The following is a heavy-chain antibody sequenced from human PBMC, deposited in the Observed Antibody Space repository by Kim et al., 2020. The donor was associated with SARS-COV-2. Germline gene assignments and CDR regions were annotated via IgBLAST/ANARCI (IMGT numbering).Heavy chain of an antibody. V-gene: IGHV1-46*01. CDR3: ARDLYGSGSYYKGYFDY. D-gene: IGHD3-10*01. Sequence: FQGRVTMTRDTSTSTVYMELSSLRSEDTAVYYCARDLYGSGSYYKGYFDYWGQGTLVTVSS. J-gene: IGHJ4*02.